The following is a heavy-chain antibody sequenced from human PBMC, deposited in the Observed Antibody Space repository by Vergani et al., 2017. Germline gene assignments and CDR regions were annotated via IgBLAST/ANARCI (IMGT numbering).Heavy chain of an antibody. CDR3: ARDQVAAAGGLPFDY. J-gene: IGHJ4*02. V-gene: IGHV3-33*01. CDR2: IWYDGKNE. D-gene: IGHD6-13*01. CDR1: GFSFKSYA. Sequence: QVHLVESGGGVVQPGRSLRLSCEASGFSFKSYAMHWVRQAPGKGLEWVAVIWYDGKNEDYVDSVKGRFTISRDNYKSTVYLQMNSLRAEDTAVYYCARDQVAAAGGLPFDYWGQGTLVTVSS.